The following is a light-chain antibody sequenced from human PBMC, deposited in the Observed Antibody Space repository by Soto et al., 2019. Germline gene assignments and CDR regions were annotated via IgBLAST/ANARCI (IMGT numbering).Light chain of an antibody. Sequence: EIVMTQSPATLSVSPGERATLSCRASQSVSSNLAWYQQKPGQAPRLLIYGASTRATGIPARFSGSGSGTEFTLTISRLQSEDFAVYYCQQYNNWAGTFGPGTKVDIK. J-gene: IGKJ3*01. CDR2: GAS. CDR1: QSVSSN. V-gene: IGKV3-15*01. CDR3: QQYNNWAGT.